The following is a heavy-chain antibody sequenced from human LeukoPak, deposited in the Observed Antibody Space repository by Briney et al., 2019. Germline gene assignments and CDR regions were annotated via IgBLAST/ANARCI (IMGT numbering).Heavy chain of an antibody. CDR2: INSDGSNT. V-gene: IGHV3-74*01. D-gene: IGHD3-10*01. J-gene: IGHJ6*02. Sequence: GGSLRLSCAASGFTFSSYWMHWVRQAPGKGLVWVSRINSDGSNTSYADSVKGRFTISRDNAKNTLYLQMNSLRAEDTAVYYCARDYGSGTYYYYGMDVWAQGTTVTVSS. CDR1: GFTFSSYW. CDR3: ARDYGSGTYYYYGMDV.